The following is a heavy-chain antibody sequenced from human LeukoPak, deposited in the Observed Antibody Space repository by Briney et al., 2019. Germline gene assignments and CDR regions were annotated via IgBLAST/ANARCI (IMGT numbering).Heavy chain of an antibody. V-gene: IGHV3-30*18. D-gene: IGHD3-22*01. CDR3: AKSYYYDKLAYY. Sequence: GGSLRLSCAASGFTFSRYAMHWVRQAPGKGLEWVAVISYDGSNKYYADSVKGRFTISRDNSKNTLYLQMNSLRAEDTAVYYCAKSYYYDKLAYYWGQGTLVTVSS. CDR2: ISYDGSNK. J-gene: IGHJ4*02. CDR1: GFTFSRYA.